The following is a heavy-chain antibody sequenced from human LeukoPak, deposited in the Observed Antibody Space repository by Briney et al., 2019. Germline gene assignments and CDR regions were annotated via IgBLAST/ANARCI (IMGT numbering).Heavy chain of an antibody. CDR3: AREESNRAAAFNFFDN. CDR2: IFSIGST. J-gene: IGHJ4*02. Sequence: PSETLSLTCTVSGGSISNTRYSWAWIRQPPGMGLEYIGSIFSIGSTDFNPFLKSRVTISIDTSKNRFSLNLTSMTAADTAVYYCAREESNRAAAFNFFDNWGRGTLVTVSS. CDR1: GGSISNTRYS. D-gene: IGHD2/OR15-2a*01. V-gene: IGHV4-39*07.